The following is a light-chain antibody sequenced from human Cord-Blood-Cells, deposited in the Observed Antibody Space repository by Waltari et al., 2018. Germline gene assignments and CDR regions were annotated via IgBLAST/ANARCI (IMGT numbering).Light chain of an antibody. J-gene: IGKJ1*01. Sequence: DIQMTQSPSSLSASVGDRVTITCRASQSIGSYLLWYQQKTGKAPKLLIYAASSLQSGVQSRVSGSGSGTDLTLTSSSLQREDFATYYLQQRYSTLGTFGQGTKVEIK. CDR1: QSIGSY. V-gene: IGKV1-39*01. CDR2: AAS. CDR3: QQRYSTLGT.